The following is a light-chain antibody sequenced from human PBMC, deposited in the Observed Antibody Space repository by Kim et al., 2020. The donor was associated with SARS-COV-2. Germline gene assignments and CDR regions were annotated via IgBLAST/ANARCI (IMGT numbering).Light chain of an antibody. CDR1: ALPKKY. CDR3: YSTDSSGNHRV. CDR2: EDI. J-gene: IGLJ3*02. V-gene: IGLV3-10*01. Sequence: SYELTQPLSVSVSPGQTARITCSGDALPKKYAYWYQQKSGQAPVLVIYEDIKRPSGIPERFSGSSSGTMATLTISGAQVEDEADYYCYSTDSSGNHRVFGGGTQLTVL.